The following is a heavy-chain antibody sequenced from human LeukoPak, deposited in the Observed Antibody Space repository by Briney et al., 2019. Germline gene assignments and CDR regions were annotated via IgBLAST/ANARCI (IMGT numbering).Heavy chain of an antibody. J-gene: IGHJ5*02. V-gene: IGHV1-8*01. CDR1: GYTFTSYD. CDR2: MNSNSGNT. CDR3: ARARVWHGVDP. D-gene: IGHD3-16*01. Sequence: ASVNVSCKASGYTFTSYDTNWVRQATGPGHEWMGWMNSNSGNTGYAQKVQGRVTVTRNTSIGTAYMELSSLRSKDTAVYYCARARVWHGVDPWGQGTLVTVSS.